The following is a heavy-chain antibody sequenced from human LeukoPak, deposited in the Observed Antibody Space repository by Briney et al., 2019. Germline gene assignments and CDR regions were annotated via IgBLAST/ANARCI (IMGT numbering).Heavy chain of an antibody. CDR3: ARTLELRYFDWLVGY. Sequence: GGSLRLSCAASGFTFSDYYMSWIRQAPGKGLEWVSYISSSGSTIYYADSVKGRFTISRDNAKNSLYLQMNSLRAEDTAVYYCARTLELRYFDWLVGYWGQGTLVTVSS. CDR1: GFTFSDYY. D-gene: IGHD3-9*01. V-gene: IGHV3-11*01. J-gene: IGHJ4*02. CDR2: ISSSGSTI.